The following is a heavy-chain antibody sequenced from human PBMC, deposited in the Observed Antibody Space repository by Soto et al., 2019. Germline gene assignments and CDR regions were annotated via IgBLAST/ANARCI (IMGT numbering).Heavy chain of an antibody. Sequence: PGESLKISCKTSGYTFTTFWLGWVRQKPGKGLEWMGIIYPNDYDKRYNPSFQGQVTMSVDQSITTAYLQWSYLKASDTAMYYCARKPRYYNGMDVWGQGTTVTVSS. V-gene: IGHV5-51*01. CDR3: ARKPRYYNGMDV. J-gene: IGHJ6*02. CDR1: GYTFTTFW. CDR2: IYPNDYDK.